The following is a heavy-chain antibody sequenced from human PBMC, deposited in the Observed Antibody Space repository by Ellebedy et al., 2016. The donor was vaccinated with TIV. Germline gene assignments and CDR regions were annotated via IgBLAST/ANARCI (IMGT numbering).Heavy chain of an antibody. Sequence: MPSETLSLTCTVSGGSVSTTNFYWGWVRQPPGKGLEWIGTIYYSGTSQYNPSLESRVTISIDASKDQFSLRMSSLTAADTAIYYCARGYYNGGHNFSPGEWGQGTLATVSS. J-gene: IGHJ4*01. CDR2: IYYSGTS. CDR1: GGSVSTTNFY. D-gene: IGHD3-10*01. CDR3: ARGYYNGGHNFSPGE. V-gene: IGHV4-39*07.